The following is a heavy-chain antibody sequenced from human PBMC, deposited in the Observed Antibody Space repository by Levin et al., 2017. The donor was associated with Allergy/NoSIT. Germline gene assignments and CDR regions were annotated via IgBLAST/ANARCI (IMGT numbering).Heavy chain of an antibody. CDR2: VYYAGST. Sequence: SQTLSLTCTLSRGSISTYYWSWIRQPPGKGLEWIGYVYYAGSTNYIPSLKSRVTLSLDTSKNQFSLKLTSVTAADTAMYYCARGPNTSVSYSFDYWGQGTLVTVSS. CDR3: ARGPNTSVSYSFDY. D-gene: IGHD2-2*01. V-gene: IGHV4-59*01. J-gene: IGHJ4*02. CDR1: RGSISTYY.